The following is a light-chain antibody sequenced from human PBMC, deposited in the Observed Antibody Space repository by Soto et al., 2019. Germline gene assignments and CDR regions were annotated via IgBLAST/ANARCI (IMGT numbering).Light chain of an antibody. CDR2: EVS. Sequence: QSALTQPASVSGSPGQSITISCTGTSSDVGGYNYVSWFQQHPGKAPKLKIYEVSNRPSGVSNRFSVSKSGYTASLTISELQAEDEADYYCTSFTSSSTWVFGGGTKVTVL. J-gene: IGLJ3*02. V-gene: IGLV2-14*03. CDR3: TSFTSSSTWV. CDR1: SSDVGGYNY.